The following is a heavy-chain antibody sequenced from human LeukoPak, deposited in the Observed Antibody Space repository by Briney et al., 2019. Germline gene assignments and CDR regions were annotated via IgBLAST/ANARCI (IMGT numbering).Heavy chain of an antibody. CDR1: GGSISSGGYY. CDR2: IYYSGST. Sequence: SQTLSLTCTVSGGSISSGGYYWSWIRQHPGQGLEWIGYIYYSGSTYYNPSLKSRVTISVDTSKNQFSLKLSSVTAADTAVYYCARGYCSSTSCYIPYYYYYYGMDVWGQGTTVTVSS. CDR3: ARGYCSSTSCYIPYYYYYYGMDV. J-gene: IGHJ6*02. V-gene: IGHV4-31*03. D-gene: IGHD2-2*02.